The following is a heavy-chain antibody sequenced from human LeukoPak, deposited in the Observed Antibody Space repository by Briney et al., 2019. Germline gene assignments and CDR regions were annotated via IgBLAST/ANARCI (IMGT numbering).Heavy chain of an antibody. D-gene: IGHD3-3*01. J-gene: IGHJ6*02. CDR2: INPSGGST. CDR3: ARGLKLRFLEWLPYGMDV. V-gene: IGHV1-8*02. Sequence: ASVKVSCKASGGTFSSYAISWVRQAPGQGLEWMGIINPSGGSTSYAQKFQGRVTMTRNTSISTAYMELSSLRSEDTAVYYCARGLKLRFLEWLPYGMDVWGQGTTVTVSS. CDR1: GGTFSSYA.